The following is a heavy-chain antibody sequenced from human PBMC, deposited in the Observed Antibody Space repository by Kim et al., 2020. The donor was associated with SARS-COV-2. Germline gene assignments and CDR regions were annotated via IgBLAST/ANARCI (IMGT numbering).Heavy chain of an antibody. J-gene: IGHJ4*02. CDR1: GGSISSSSYY. Sequence: SETLSLTCTVSGGSISSSSYYWGWIRQPPGKGLEWIGSIYYSGSTYYNPSLKSRVTISVDTSKNQFSLKLSSVTAADTAVYYCARVLAYSYGGGYFDYWGQGTLVTVSS. V-gene: IGHV4-39*01. CDR2: IYYSGST. D-gene: IGHD5-18*01. CDR3: ARVLAYSYGGGYFDY.